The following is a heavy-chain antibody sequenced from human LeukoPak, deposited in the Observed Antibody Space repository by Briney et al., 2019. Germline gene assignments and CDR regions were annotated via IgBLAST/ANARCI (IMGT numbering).Heavy chain of an antibody. CDR2: INHSGST. CDR1: GGSFSGYY. Sequence: SETLSLTCAVYGGSFSGYYWSWIRQPPGKGLEWIGEINHSGSTNYNPSLKSRVTISVDTSKNQFSLKLSSVTAADRAVYYCARGEEKAVAGTKNFDYWGQGTLVTVSS. D-gene: IGHD6-19*01. CDR3: ARGEEKAVAGTKNFDY. J-gene: IGHJ4*02. V-gene: IGHV4-34*01.